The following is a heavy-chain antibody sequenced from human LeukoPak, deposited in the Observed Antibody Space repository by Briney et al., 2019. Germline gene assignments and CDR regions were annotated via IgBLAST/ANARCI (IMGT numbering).Heavy chain of an antibody. CDR3: ARGRLGISYFDY. Sequence: SETLSLTCAVYGGSFSGYYWSWIRQPPGKGLEWIGEINHSGSTNYNPSLKSRVTISVDTSKNQFSLKLSSVTAADTAVYYCARGRLGISYFDYWGQGTLVTVSS. J-gene: IGHJ4*02. D-gene: IGHD1-14*01. CDR1: GGSFSGYY. CDR2: INHSGST. V-gene: IGHV4-34*01.